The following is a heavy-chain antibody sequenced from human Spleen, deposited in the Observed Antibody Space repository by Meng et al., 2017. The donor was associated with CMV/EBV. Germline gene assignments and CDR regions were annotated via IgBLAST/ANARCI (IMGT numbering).Heavy chain of an antibody. CDR1: GFSFSAYA. V-gene: IGHV3-23*01. J-gene: IGHJ5*02. CDR2: ISGSGGNT. D-gene: IGHD1-7*01. CDR3: ARDLTSNYQRIWFDP. Sequence: GESLKISCAASGFSFSAYAMSWVRQAPGKGLEWVSVISGSGGNTNYADSVQGRFTISRDNSKNSLYLQMNSLRAEDTAVYYCARDLTSNYQRIWFDPWGQGTLVTVSS.